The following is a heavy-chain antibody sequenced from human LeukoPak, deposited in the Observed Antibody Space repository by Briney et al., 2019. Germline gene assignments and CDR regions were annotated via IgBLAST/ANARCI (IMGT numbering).Heavy chain of an antibody. CDR1: GFTFSSYA. D-gene: IGHD3-22*01. V-gene: IGHV3-30-3*01. J-gene: IGHJ4*02. CDR2: ISYDGSNK. CDR3: ARDDTGSGMIVVLPNY. Sequence: GGSLRLSCAASGFTFSSYAMHWVRQAPGKGLEWVAVISYDGSNKYYADSVKGRFTISRDNFKNTLYLQMNSLRAEDTAVYYCARDDTGSGMIVVLPNYWGQGTLVTVSS.